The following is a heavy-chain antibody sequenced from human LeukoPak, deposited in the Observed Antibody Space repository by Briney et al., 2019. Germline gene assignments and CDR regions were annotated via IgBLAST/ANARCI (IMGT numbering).Heavy chain of an antibody. CDR2: IYSGGST. Sequence: GGSLRLSCAASGFTVSSNYMSWVRQAPGKGLEWVSVIYSGGSTYYADSVKGRFTISRDNSENTLYLQMNSLRAEDTAVYYCARETSGGQNWFDPWGQGTLVTVSS. CDR3: ARETSGGQNWFDP. CDR1: GFTVSSNY. V-gene: IGHV3-53*01. J-gene: IGHJ5*02. D-gene: IGHD1-26*01.